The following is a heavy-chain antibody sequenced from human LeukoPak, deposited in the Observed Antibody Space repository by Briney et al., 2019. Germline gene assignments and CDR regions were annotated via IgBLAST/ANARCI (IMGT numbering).Heavy chain of an antibody. Sequence: SQTLSLTCTVSGGSINSGDYYWSWIRQPAGKGVEWIGRIHISGSTNYNPSLKSRVTMSVNTSKNQFSLKLSSVTAADSAVYYCARDEDGGYIYGPSYYYYIDVWGKGTTVTVSS. CDR3: ARDEDGGYIYGPSYYYYIDV. D-gene: IGHD5-18*01. J-gene: IGHJ6*03. CDR1: GGSINSGDYY. V-gene: IGHV4-61*02. CDR2: IHISGST.